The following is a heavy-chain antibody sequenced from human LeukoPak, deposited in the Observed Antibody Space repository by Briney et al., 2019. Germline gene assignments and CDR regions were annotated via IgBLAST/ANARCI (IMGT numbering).Heavy chain of an antibody. CDR2: ISGSGGST. Sequence: GGSLRLXCAASGFTFSSYAMSWVRQAPGKGLEWVSAISGSGGSTYYADSVKGRLTISRDNSKNTLYLQMNSLRAEDTAVYYCAKDLEQWLSKNYYYYMDVWGKGTTVTVSS. CDR3: AKDLEQWLSKNYYYYMDV. V-gene: IGHV3-23*01. D-gene: IGHD6-19*01. CDR1: GFTFSSYA. J-gene: IGHJ6*03.